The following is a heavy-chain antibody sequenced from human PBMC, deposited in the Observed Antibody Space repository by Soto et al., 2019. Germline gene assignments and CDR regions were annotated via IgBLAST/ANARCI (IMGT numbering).Heavy chain of an antibody. CDR3: ARGQEGVVATR. V-gene: IGHV4-34*01. J-gene: IGHJ4*02. D-gene: IGHD5-12*01. CDR2: VKDGGHT. CDR1: GGSLSGYY. Sequence: QVQLQQWGAGLLKPSETLSLNCAVTGGSLSGYYWSWIRQPPGKGLEWIGEVKDGGHTNYSPSLSGXXTXTXXTSNDPFPLGLNTVTAADTGVYYWARGQEGVVATRWDQGSLVIVSS.